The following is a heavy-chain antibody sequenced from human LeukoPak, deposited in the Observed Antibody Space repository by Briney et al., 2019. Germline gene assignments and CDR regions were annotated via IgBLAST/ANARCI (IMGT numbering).Heavy chain of an antibody. D-gene: IGHD3-16*01. CDR2: IYYSGST. V-gene: IGHV4-38-2*02. J-gene: IGHJ4*02. Sequence: KSSETLSLTCTVSGYSISSGYYWGWIRQPPGKGLEWIGSIYYSGSTYYNPSLKSRVTISVDTSKNQFSLKLSSVTAADTAVYYCAREEIGGVAVDYWGQGTLVTVSS. CDR1: GYSISSGYY. CDR3: AREEIGGVAVDY.